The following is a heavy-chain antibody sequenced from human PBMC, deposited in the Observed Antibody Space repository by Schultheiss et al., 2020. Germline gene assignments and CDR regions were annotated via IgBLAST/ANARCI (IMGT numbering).Heavy chain of an antibody. Sequence: SETLSLTCAVYGGSFSGYYWSWIRQPPGKGLEWIGEINHSGSTYYNPSLKSRVTISVDTSKNQFSLKLSSVTAADTAVYYCARDRLAARPSSSYYYYGMDVWGQGTTVTVSS. CDR1: GGSFSGYY. CDR2: INHSGST. V-gene: IGHV4-34*01. CDR3: ARDRLAARPSSSYYYYGMDV. D-gene: IGHD6-6*01. J-gene: IGHJ6*02.